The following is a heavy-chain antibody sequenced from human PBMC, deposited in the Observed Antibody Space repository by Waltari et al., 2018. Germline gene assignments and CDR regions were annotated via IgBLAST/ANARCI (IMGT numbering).Heavy chain of an antibody. CDR3: ARDRAIFGVVDY. V-gene: IGHV3-21*01. Sequence: EVQLVESGGGLVKPGVSRRRHCAAAGFTFGRTSMTGVRQAPGKGRGWFSSMSSSSSYIYHADSVKGRFTISRDNAKNSLYLQMNSLRAEDTAVYYCARDRAIFGVVDYWGQGTLVTVSS. CDR1: GFTFGRTS. J-gene: IGHJ4*02. D-gene: IGHD3-3*01. CDR2: MSSSSSYI.